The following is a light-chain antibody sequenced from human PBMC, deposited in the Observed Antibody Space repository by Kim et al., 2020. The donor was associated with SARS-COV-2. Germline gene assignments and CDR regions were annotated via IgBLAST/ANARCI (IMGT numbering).Light chain of an antibody. CDR1: QSPSPW. CDR2: KTS. J-gene: IGKJ2*01. Sequence: SVSVVDRVTITCRASQSPSPWVAWYQMKPGKAPKLLIYKTSTLEGGVPTRFSGTESGTEFSLTISSLQPEDFGTYFCQQYNSYPYTFGQGTKLEI. V-gene: IGKV1-5*03. CDR3: QQYNSYPYT.